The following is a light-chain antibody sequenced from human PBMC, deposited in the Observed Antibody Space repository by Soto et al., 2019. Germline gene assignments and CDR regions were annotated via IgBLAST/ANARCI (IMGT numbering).Light chain of an antibody. Sequence: DIQMTQSPSSLSASVGDRVTITCRASQGIRNDLGWYQQKPGKAPKRLIYGSSSLQSGVPSRFTGSGSGTEFSLTITSLQPEDFASYYCQQYKDYWTFGQGTKVDMK. J-gene: IGKJ1*01. CDR3: QQYKDYWT. V-gene: IGKV1-17*01. CDR2: GSS. CDR1: QGIRND.